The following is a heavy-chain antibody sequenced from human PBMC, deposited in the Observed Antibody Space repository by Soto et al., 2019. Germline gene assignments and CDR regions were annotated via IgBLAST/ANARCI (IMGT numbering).Heavy chain of an antibody. J-gene: IGHJ4*02. D-gene: IGHD2-21*01. CDR3: ARGAYCGGDCYSNFDY. Sequence: SXTLSLTCAVYGGSFSGYYWSCIRQPPLKGLEWIGEINHSGSTNYNPSLKSRVTISVDTSKNQFSLKLSSVTAADTAVYYCARGAYCGGDCYSNFDYWGQGTLVTVSS. CDR2: INHSGST. CDR1: GGSFSGYY. V-gene: IGHV4-34*01.